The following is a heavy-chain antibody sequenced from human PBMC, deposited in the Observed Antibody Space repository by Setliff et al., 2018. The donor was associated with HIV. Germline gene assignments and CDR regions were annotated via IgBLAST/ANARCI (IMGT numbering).Heavy chain of an antibody. D-gene: IGHD6-19*01. CDR3: ARLGSGWSDSYYYAMDV. J-gene: IGHJ6*02. V-gene: IGHV1-18*01. Sequence: ASVKVSCKASGYTFTNYGISWVRQAPGHGLEWMGWISPHIGHTNYARTFQGRVTMTVDTSTSRAYMEVRSLRSDDTAVYFCARLGSGWSDSYYYAMDVWGQGTTVTVSS. CDR2: ISPHIGHT. CDR1: GYTFTNYG.